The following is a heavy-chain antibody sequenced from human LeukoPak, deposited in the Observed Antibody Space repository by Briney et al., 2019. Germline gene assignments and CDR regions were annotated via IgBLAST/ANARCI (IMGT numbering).Heavy chain of an antibody. CDR2: ISGSGGST. J-gene: IGHJ3*02. CDR1: GFSFSSYA. V-gene: IGHV3-23*01. Sequence: GGSLRLSCAASGFSFSSYAMSWVRQAPGKGLEWVSAISGSGGSTYYADSVKGRFTISRDNSKNTLYVQMNSLRAEDTAVYYCAKMYYYDSSGYYYGAFDIWGQGTMVAVSA. CDR3: AKMYYYDSSGYYYGAFDI. D-gene: IGHD3-22*01.